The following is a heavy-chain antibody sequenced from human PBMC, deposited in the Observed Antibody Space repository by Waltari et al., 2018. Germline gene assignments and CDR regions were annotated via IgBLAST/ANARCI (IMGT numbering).Heavy chain of an antibody. CDR3: ATDLWGLELPDD. V-gene: IGHV1-24*01. Sequence: QVQLVQSGAEVKKPGASGKVSCKVSGYTLTALSMPWVRQAPGKGLEWMGGFDPEDGETIYAQKFQGRVTMTEDTSTDTAYMELSSLRSEDTAVYYCATDLWGLELPDDWGQGTLVTVSS. CDR2: FDPEDGET. J-gene: IGHJ4*02. D-gene: IGHD1-7*01. CDR1: GYTLTALS.